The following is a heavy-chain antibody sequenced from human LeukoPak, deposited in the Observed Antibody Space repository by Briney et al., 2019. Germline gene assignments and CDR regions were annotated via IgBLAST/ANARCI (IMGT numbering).Heavy chain of an antibody. D-gene: IGHD3-10*01. CDR3: ARQWFRSLDRGVGRYFDY. CDR2: IYPGDSDT. Sequence: KPGESLKISCKGSGYRFTNYWIGWVRQMPGKGLECMGIIYPGDSDTRYSPSFQGQVTISADKSISTAYLQWSSLKASDTAMYYCARQWFRSLDRGVGRYFDYWGQGTLVTVSS. V-gene: IGHV5-51*01. CDR1: GYRFTNYW. J-gene: IGHJ4*02.